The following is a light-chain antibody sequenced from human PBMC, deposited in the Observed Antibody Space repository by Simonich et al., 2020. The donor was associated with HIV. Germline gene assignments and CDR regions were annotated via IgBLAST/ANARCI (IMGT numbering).Light chain of an antibody. CDR2: AAS. CDR3: QQYNSYSWT. CDR1: QGISSA. J-gene: IGKJ1*01. V-gene: IGKV1-13*02. Sequence: AIQFTQSPSSLSASVGDSVTITCRENQGISSALAWYQQKPGKAPKLLIDAASSLQSGVPSRFSGSGSGTDFTLTISSLQPDDFATYYCQQYNSYSWTFGQGTKVEIK.